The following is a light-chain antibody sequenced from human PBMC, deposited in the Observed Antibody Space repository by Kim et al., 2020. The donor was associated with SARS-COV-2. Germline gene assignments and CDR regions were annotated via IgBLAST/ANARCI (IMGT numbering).Light chain of an antibody. CDR1: QSVSSSY. CDR2: GAS. Sequence: PGERATLSCRACQSVSSSYLAWYQQKPGQAPRLLIYGASSRATCIPDRFSGSGSGTDFTLTISRLEPEDFAVYYCQHYGSSPPYTFGQGTKLEI. V-gene: IGKV3-20*01. J-gene: IGKJ2*01. CDR3: QHYGSSPPYT.